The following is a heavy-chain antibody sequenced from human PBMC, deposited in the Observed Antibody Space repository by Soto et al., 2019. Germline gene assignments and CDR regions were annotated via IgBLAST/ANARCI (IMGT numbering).Heavy chain of an antibody. Sequence: SETLSLTCTVSGGSISSGGYYWSWIRPHPGKGLEWIGYIYYSGSTSYNQSLKSRVTISVDTSKSQFSLKLSSVTAADTAMYYCARGGYYFSYGMDVWGQGTTVTVSS. J-gene: IGHJ6*02. CDR3: ARGGYYFSYGMDV. V-gene: IGHV4-31*03. CDR1: GGSISSGGYY. CDR2: IYYSGST.